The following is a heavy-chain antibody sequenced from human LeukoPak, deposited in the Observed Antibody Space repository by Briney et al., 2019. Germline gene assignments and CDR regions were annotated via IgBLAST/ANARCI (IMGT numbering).Heavy chain of an antibody. D-gene: IGHD2-2*01. CDR1: GFTFSSYS. CDR3: AKGPPSIVLLPATTTFDY. J-gene: IGHJ4*02. CDR2: IRYDGSNK. Sequence: PGRSLRLSCAASGFTFSSYSMHWVRQAPGKGLEWVAFIRYDGSNKYYADSVKGRFTISRDNSKNTLYLQMNSLRAEDTAVYYCAKGPPSIVLLPATTTFDYWGQGTLVTVSA. V-gene: IGHV3-30*02.